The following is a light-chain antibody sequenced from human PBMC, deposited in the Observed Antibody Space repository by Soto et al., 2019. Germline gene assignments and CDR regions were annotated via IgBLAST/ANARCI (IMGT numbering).Light chain of an antibody. CDR2: GAS. Sequence: EIVLTQSPDTLSLSPGERATLSCRASQSVNSNFLAWYQQRVGQAPRLLIYGASSRATGIPDRFSGSGSGTDFTLIISRLEPEDFAVYYCQHSGSSQRTFGQGTKVEIK. V-gene: IGKV3-20*01. CDR1: QSVNSNF. J-gene: IGKJ1*01. CDR3: QHSGSSQRT.